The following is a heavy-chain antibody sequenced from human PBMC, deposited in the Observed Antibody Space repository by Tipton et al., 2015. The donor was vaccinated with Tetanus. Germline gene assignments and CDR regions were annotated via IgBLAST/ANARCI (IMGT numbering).Heavy chain of an antibody. V-gene: IGHV3-33*01. CDR2: IWYDGNNK. CDR3: AREKKEAATDY. D-gene: IGHD1-26*01. Sequence: SLRLSCEASGFNFNIHGMHWVRQAPGKGLEWVAVIWYDGNNKYYAESVRGRFTISRDNSRNTVFLQMNSLRVEDTAVYYCAREKKEAATDYWGQGTLVSVSS. CDR1: GFNFNIHG. J-gene: IGHJ4*02.